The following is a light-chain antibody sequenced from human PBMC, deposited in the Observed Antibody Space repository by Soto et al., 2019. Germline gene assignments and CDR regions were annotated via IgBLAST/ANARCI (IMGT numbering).Light chain of an antibody. CDR3: QQSYSTPYT. V-gene: IGKV1-39*01. Sequence: DIQMTQSPSSLSASVGDRVTITCRASQSISSYLNWYQQKPGQAPKLLIYAASSLQSCVPSRFSGSGSGTDFTLTISSLQTEDFATYSCQQSYSTPYTFGQGTKLEIK. CDR1: QSISSY. CDR2: AAS. J-gene: IGKJ2*01.